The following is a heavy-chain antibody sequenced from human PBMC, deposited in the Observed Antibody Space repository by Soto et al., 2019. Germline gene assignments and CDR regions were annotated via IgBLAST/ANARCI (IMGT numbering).Heavy chain of an antibody. CDR2: ISAYNGNT. CDR1: GYTFTSYG. CDR3: ARDTPHAYYDFWSGYQKGHYYGMDV. V-gene: IGHV1-18*01. J-gene: IGHJ6*02. D-gene: IGHD3-3*01. Sequence: ASVKVSCKASGYTFTSYGISWVRQAPGQGLEWMGWISAYNGNTNYAQKLQGRVTMTTDTSTSTAYMELRSPRSDDTAVYYCARDTPHAYYDFWSGYQKGHYYGMDVWGQGTTVTVSS.